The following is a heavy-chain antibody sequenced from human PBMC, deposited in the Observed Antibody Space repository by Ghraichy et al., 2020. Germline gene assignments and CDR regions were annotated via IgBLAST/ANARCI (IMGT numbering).Heavy chain of an antibody. Sequence: SQTLSLTCAVSGGSISSGYYSWSWIRQPPGKGLEWIGFIYHNGRSYYNPSLKSRVTISVDTSKNQFSLRLMSVTAADTATYFCARDYGDYYFDYWGQGTLVAVSS. J-gene: IGHJ4*02. D-gene: IGHD4-17*01. V-gene: IGHV4-30-2*01. CDR1: GGSISSGYYS. CDR3: ARDYGDYYFDY. CDR2: IYHNGRS.